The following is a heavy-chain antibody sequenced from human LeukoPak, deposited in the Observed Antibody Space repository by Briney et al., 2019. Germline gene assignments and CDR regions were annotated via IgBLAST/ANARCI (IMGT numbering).Heavy chain of an antibody. D-gene: IGHD5-12*01. J-gene: IGHJ6*02. CDR2: ISGSGGST. CDR3: AKRIIWLRNWYYYYYGMDV. CDR1: GFTFSSYA. V-gene: IGHV3-23*01. Sequence: PGGSLRLSCAASGFTFSSYAMSWVRQAPGKGLEWVSAISGSGGSTYYADSVKGRFTISRDNSKNTLYLQMNSLRAEDTAVYYCAKRIIWLRNWYYYYYGMDVWGQGTTVTVSS.